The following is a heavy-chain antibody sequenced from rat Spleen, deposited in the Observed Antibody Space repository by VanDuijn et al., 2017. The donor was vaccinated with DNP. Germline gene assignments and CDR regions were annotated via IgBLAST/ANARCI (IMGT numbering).Heavy chain of an antibody. J-gene: IGHJ3*01. CDR3: ARHDLDGYYHRYWFAY. Sequence: EVQLVESGGGLVQPGRSLKLSCAASGFTFSNYDMAWVRQAPTKGLEWVASISTSGGSTYYRDSVKGRFTISRDNAKSTLYLQMDSLRSEDTATYYCARHDLDGYYHRYWFAYWGQGTLVTVSS. CDR1: GFTFSNYD. D-gene: IGHD1-12*03. V-gene: IGHV5-25*01. CDR2: ISTSGGST.